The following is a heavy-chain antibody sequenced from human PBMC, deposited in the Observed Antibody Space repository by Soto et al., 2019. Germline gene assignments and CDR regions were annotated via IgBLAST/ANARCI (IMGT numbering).Heavy chain of an antibody. CDR2: ISGDGSKR. J-gene: IGHJ6*02. Sequence: GGSLRLSCAASEFTFSSNGMQWVRQAAGKGLEWVAGISGDGSKRYYADSLKGRFTISRDNSKNMLHLQMNNLRPEDTAVYYCVKSEIMTDVLKDYYAMDLWGQGTTVTVSS. D-gene: IGHD2-8*01. CDR3: VKSEIMTDVLKDYYAMDL. V-gene: IGHV3-30*18. CDR1: EFTFSSNG.